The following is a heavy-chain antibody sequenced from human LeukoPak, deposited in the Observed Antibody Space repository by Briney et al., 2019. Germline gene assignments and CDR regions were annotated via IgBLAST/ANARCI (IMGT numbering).Heavy chain of an antibody. D-gene: IGHD2-15*01. J-gene: IGHJ5*02. CDR2: IYYSGST. V-gene: IGHV4-39*01. Sequence: PSETLSLTCIVSGGSISGGTYYWGWIRQPPGKGLEWIGSIYYSGSTYYNPSLKSRVTISVDTSKNQFSLKLSSVTAADTAVYCCARRGPLLLWFDPWGQGTLVTVSS. CDR1: GGSISGGTYY. CDR3: ARRGPLLLWFDP.